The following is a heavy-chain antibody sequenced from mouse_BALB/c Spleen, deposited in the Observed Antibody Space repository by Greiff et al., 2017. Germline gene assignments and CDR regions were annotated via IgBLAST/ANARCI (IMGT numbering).Heavy chain of an antibody. CDR2: IRLKSNNYAT. CDR1: GFTFSNYW. CDR3: TRYYGSSDFDY. D-gene: IGHD1-1*01. J-gene: IGHJ2*01. Sequence: EVKLVESGGGLVQPGGSMKLSCVASGFTFSNYWMNWVRQSPEKGLEWVAEIRLKSNNYATHYAESVKGRFTISRDDSKSSVYLQMNNLRAEDTGIYYCTRYYGSSDFDYWGQGTTLTVSS. V-gene: IGHV6-6*02.